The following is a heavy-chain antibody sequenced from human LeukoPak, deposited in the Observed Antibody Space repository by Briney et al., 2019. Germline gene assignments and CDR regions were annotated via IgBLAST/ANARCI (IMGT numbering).Heavy chain of an antibody. D-gene: IGHD6-13*01. CDR2: IYSGGNT. Sequence: GGSLRLSCAASGFTVSISYMSWVRQAPGKGLEWVSVIYSGGNTYYADSVKGRFTISRDNSVNTLYLQMNSLRTEDTAVYYCARAFVTAAGFFDTWGQGTLVTVSS. V-gene: IGHV3-66*02. CDR1: GFTVSISY. CDR3: ARAFVTAAGFFDT. J-gene: IGHJ4*02.